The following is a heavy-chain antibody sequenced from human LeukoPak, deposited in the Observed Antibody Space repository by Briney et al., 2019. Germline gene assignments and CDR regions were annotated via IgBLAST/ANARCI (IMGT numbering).Heavy chain of an antibody. D-gene: IGHD2-2*02. V-gene: IGHV4-34*01. CDR2: INHSGST. CDR1: GGSFSGYY. J-gene: IGHJ5*02. Sequence: SETLSLTCAVYGGSFSGYYWSWIRQPPGKVLEWIGEINHSGSTNYNPSLKSRVTISVDTSKNQFSLKLSSVTAADTAVYYCARGAVGVVVPAAIGWFDPWGQGTLVTVSS. CDR3: ARGAVGVVVPAAIGWFDP.